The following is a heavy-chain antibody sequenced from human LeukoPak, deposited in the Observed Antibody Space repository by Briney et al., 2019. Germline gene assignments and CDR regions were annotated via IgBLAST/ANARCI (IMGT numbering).Heavy chain of an antibody. Sequence: PGGSLRLSCAASGFTFSSYTMNWVRQAPGKGLEWVSSISSSSNNIYYADSVKGRFTISRDNAKNSVYLQMNSLRAEDTAVYYCTRNGYSSMYNWFDPWGQGTLVTVSS. D-gene: IGHD4-11*01. CDR1: GFTFSSYT. CDR2: ISSSSNNI. J-gene: IGHJ5*02. CDR3: TRNGYSSMYNWFDP. V-gene: IGHV3-21*01.